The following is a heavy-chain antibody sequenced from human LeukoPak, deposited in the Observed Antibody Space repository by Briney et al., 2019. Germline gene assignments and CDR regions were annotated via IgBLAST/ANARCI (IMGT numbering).Heavy chain of an antibody. CDR2: ISGNGGGT. Sequence: GGSLRLSCAASGFSFSNYAITWVRQAPGMGLEGVSSISGNGGGTYYADSVKGRFTVSRDNSKNTLYLQMNNLRAEDSAVYYCARICSGGTCYFSSIWGQGTMVTVSS. CDR3: ARICSGGTCYFSSI. J-gene: IGHJ3*02. D-gene: IGHD2-15*01. V-gene: IGHV3-23*01. CDR1: GFSFSNYA.